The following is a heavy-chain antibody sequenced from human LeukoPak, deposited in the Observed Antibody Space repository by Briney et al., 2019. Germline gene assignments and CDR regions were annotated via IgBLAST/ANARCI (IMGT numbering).Heavy chain of an antibody. J-gene: IGHJ5*02. CDR3: ARSDYVWGSYRPNNWFDP. Sequence: TSETLSLTCTVSSGSISSSSYYWGWIRQPPGKGLEWIGSIYYSGSTYYNPSLKSRVTISVDTSKNQFSLKLSSVTAADTAVYYCARSDYVWGSYRPNNWFDPWGQGTLVTVSS. D-gene: IGHD3-16*02. CDR1: SGSISSSSYY. V-gene: IGHV4-39*07. CDR2: IYYSGST.